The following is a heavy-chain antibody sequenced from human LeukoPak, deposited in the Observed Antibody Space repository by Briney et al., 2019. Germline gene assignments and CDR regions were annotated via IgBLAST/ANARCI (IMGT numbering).Heavy chain of an antibody. CDR2: ISNSGTTI. Sequence: GGSLRLSCAASGFTFSSYAMSWVRQAPRKGLECISYISNSGTTIYYADSVRGRFTISRDNAKNSLYLQMNSLRAEDTAVYYCAGVSRFNFGLYYFDYWGQGSLVTVSS. D-gene: IGHD3-10*01. V-gene: IGHV3-48*03. CDR1: GFTFSSYA. CDR3: AGVSRFNFGLYYFDY. J-gene: IGHJ4*02.